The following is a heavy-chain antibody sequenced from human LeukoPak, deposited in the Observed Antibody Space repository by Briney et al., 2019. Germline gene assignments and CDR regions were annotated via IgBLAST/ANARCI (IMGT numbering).Heavy chain of an antibody. J-gene: IGHJ5*02. Sequence: GGSLRLSCAASGFTFSSHAMSWDRQAPGGGLEWVSVISGNSITTDYADSVKGRFTISRDNSKNTFYLQMNSLRAEDTALYYCAKDTSAYGDYLSWFDPWGQGTLVTVSS. CDR1: GFTFSSHA. V-gene: IGHV3-23*01. CDR2: ISGNSITT. D-gene: IGHD4-17*01. CDR3: AKDTSAYGDYLSWFDP.